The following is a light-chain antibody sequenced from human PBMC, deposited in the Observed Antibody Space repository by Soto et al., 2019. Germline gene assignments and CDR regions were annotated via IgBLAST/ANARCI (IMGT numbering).Light chain of an antibody. CDR2: AVS. Sequence: QSALTQPASVSGSPGQSITISCTGTSGDVGLYDYVSWYQQHPGKAPQLMIYAVSNRPSGVSNRFSASKSGKTAPLFISGPQAEDEADYYYSSYTSDSPYVFGSGTKVTVL. CDR3: SSYTSDSPYV. J-gene: IGLJ1*01. V-gene: IGLV2-14*01. CDR1: SGDVGLYDY.